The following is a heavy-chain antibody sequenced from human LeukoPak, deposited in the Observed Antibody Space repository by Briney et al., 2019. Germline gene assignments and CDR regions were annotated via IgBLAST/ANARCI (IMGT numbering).Heavy chain of an antibody. J-gene: IGHJ5*02. V-gene: IGHV4-59*08. CDR3: ARHYSSSWNNWFDP. D-gene: IGHD6-13*01. Sequence: ESSETLSLTCTVSGGSISSYYWSWIRQPPGKGLEWIGYIYYSGSTNHNPSLKSRVTISVDTSKNQFSLKLSSVTAADTAVYYCARHYSSSWNNWFDPWGQGTLVTVSS. CDR1: GGSISSYY. CDR2: IYYSGST.